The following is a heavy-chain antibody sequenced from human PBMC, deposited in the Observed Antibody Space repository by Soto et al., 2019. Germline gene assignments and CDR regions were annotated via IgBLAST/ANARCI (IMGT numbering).Heavy chain of an antibody. CDR3: ARGDYDILTGDYPPFDY. CDR2: ITGSGREG. Sequence: GWSLRLSCVSSGFSFITFAMSWVRQAPGKGLEWVSRITGSGREGYYADSVRGRFTISRDNSKNTLYMQMNSLRAEDTAVYYCARGDYDILTGDYPPFDYWGQGSLVTVSS. CDR1: GFSFITFA. V-gene: IGHV3-23*01. J-gene: IGHJ4*02. D-gene: IGHD3-9*01.